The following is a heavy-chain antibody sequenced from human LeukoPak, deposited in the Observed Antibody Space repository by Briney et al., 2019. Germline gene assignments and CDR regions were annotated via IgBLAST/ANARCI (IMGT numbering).Heavy chain of an antibody. CDR3: ARGGVGYSYGEVWEY. J-gene: IGHJ4*02. CDR1: GFTFSDYY. D-gene: IGHD5-18*01. CDR2: INHSGST. Sequence: LRLSCAASGFTFSDYYWSWIRQPPGKGLEWIGEINHSGSTNYNPSLKSRVTISVDTSKNQFSLKLSSVTAADTAVYYCARGGVGYSYGEVWEYWGQGTLVTVSS. V-gene: IGHV4-34*01.